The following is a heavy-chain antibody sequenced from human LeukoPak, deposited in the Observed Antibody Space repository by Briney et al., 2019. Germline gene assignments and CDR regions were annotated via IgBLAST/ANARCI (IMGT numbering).Heavy chain of an antibody. CDR3: ARAPSEIGGYYPEYFRH. D-gene: IGHD3-22*01. V-gene: IGHV3-74*01. Sequence: GGPLRLSCAASGFTFSRYWMHWVRQAPGKGLVWVSRIKSDGGTNYADSVKGRFTISRDNAKNTVSLQMNSLRAEDTGVYYCARAPSEIGGYYPEYFRHWGQGTRVTVSS. J-gene: IGHJ1*01. CDR1: GFTFSRYW. CDR2: IKSDGGT.